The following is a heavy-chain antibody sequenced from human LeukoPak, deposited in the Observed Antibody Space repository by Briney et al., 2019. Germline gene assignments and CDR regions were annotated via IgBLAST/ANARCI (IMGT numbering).Heavy chain of an antibody. V-gene: IGHV3-30*03. CDR2: ISYDGSKK. J-gene: IGHJ3*02. CDR3: AREGLAAASDI. D-gene: IGHD2-15*01. Sequence: GGSLRLSCGASGFTLSSYGMHWVRQAPGKGLEWVAVISYDGSKKNYADSVKGRFTISRDNSKNTLYLQMNSLRAEDTAVYYCAREGLAAASDIWGQGTMVTVSS. CDR1: GFTLSSYG.